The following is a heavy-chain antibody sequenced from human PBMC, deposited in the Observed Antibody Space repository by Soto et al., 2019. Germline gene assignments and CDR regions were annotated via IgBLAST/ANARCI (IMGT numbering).Heavy chain of an antibody. CDR2: IYPEDSDA. J-gene: IGHJ4*02. CDR3: AEQAETDIAVAGL. D-gene: IGHD6-19*01. Sequence: GESLKISCKGSGYSFTKYWIGWVRQMPGKGLEWMAIIYPEDSDAIYSPSFEGQVTISADKSISTAYLQWSSLKASDTAIYYWAEQAETDIAVAGLWGQGTLVPVSS. CDR1: GYSFTKYW. V-gene: IGHV5-51*01.